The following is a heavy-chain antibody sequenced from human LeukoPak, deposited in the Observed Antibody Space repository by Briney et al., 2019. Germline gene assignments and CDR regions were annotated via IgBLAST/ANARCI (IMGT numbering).Heavy chain of an antibody. CDR2: ISGGGGGI. CDR1: GFTFSDYW. D-gene: IGHD2-2*01. Sequence: GGSLRLSCAASGFTFSDYWMSWVRQAPGKGLEWVSGISGGGGGIYYADSVKGRVTISRDNSKNTLCLQMNSLRAEDTAVYYCAKDLRSCTSTICYYSGMAAWGQGTTVTVSS. CDR3: AKDLRSCTSTICYYSGMAA. J-gene: IGHJ6*02. V-gene: IGHV3-23*01.